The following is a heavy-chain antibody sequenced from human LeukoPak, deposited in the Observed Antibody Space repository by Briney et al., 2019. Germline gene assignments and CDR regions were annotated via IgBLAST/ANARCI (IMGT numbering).Heavy chain of an antibody. V-gene: IGHV3-23*01. CDR3: VKNVRALRFLEWAYYFDY. CDR1: GFTFSSYA. J-gene: IGHJ4*02. D-gene: IGHD3-3*01. CDR2: ISGSGGST. Sequence: GGSLRLSCAASGFTFSSYAMSWVRQAPGKGLEWVSAISGSGGSTYYADSVKGRFTISRDNSKNTLYLQMNSLRAEDTAVYYCVKNVRALRFLEWAYYFDYWGQGTLVTVSS.